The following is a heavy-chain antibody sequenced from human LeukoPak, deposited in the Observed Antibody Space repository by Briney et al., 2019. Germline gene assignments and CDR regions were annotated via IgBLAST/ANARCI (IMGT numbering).Heavy chain of an antibody. CDR3: ARERGELEMGYYGMDV. J-gene: IGHJ6*02. CDR1: GGSFSGCY. V-gene: IGHV4-34*01. D-gene: IGHD1-1*01. CDR2: INHSGST. Sequence: PSETLSLTCAVYGGSFSGCYWSWIRQPPGKGLEWIGEINHSGSTNYNPSLKSRVTISVDTSKNQFSLKLSSVTAADTAVYYCARERGELEMGYYGMDVWGQGTTVTVSS.